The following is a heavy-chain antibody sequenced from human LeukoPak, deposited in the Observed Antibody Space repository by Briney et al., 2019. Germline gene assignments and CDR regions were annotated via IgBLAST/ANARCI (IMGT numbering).Heavy chain of an antibody. D-gene: IGHD2-8*02. CDR3: ARSLLVVPDASGEHDAFDM. Sequence: ASVKVSCKTSGYTFTNYGISWVRQAPGQGLEWMGWISAYNGNANYAQKVQGRVTMTADTSTSTAYMELRSLRSDDTAVYYCARSLLVVPDASGEHDAFDMWGQGTMVTVSS. CDR2: ISAYNGNA. V-gene: IGHV1-18*01. J-gene: IGHJ3*02. CDR1: GYTFTNYG.